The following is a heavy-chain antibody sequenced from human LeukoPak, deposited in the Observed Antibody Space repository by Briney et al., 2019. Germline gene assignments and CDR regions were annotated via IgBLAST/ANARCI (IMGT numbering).Heavy chain of an antibody. Sequence: PSETLSLTCTVSGGSISSYYWGWIRQPPGKGLEWIGSIYYSGSTYYNPSLKSRVTISVDTSKNQFSLRLSSVTAADTAVYYCARHDEPSHCSGGSCYHYYDAFDIWGQGTMVTVSS. CDR1: GGSISSYY. D-gene: IGHD2-15*01. CDR3: ARHDEPSHCSGGSCYHYYDAFDI. CDR2: IYYSGST. J-gene: IGHJ3*02. V-gene: IGHV4-39*01.